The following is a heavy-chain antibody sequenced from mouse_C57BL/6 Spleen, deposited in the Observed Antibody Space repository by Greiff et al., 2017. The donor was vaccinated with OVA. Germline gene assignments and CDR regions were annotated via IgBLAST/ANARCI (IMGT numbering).Heavy chain of an antibody. CDR2: INPSTGGT. CDR3: ARSGSRGYFDY. Sequence: VHVKQSGPELVKPGASVKISCKASGYSFTGYYMNWVKQSPEKSLEWIGEINPSTGGTTYNQKFKAKATLTVDKSSSTAYMQLKSLTSEDSAVYYCARSGSRGYFDYWGQGTTLTVSS. J-gene: IGHJ2*01. D-gene: IGHD1-1*01. CDR1: GYSFTGYY. V-gene: IGHV1-42*01.